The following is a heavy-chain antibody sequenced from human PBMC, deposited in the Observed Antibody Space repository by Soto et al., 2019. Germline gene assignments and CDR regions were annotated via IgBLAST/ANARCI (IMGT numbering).Heavy chain of an antibody. D-gene: IGHD6-19*01. CDR1: GDSVSSNSAA. J-gene: IGHJ3*02. V-gene: IGHV6-1*01. CDR3: ARDQWLVGCGAFDI. Sequence: RSQTLSLTCVISGDSVSSNSAAWNWIRQSPSRGLEWLGRTYYRSKWYNDYAVSVKSRITINPDTSKNQFSLQLNSVTPEDTAVYYCARDQWLVGCGAFDIWGQGTMVTVSS. CDR2: TYYRSKWYN.